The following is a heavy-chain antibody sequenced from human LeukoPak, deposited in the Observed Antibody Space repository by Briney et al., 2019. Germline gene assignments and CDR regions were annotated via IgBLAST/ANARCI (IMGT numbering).Heavy chain of an antibody. CDR2: IYSGGST. Sequence: GGSLRLSCAASGFTFSSYAMSWVRQAPGKGLEWVSVIYSGGSTYYADSVKGRFTISRDNSKNTLYLQMNSLRAEDTAVYYCAKTGGYGPHYYHYYYMDVWGKGTTVTISS. D-gene: IGHD5-12*01. CDR3: AKTGGYGPHYYHYYYMDV. CDR1: GFTFSSYA. J-gene: IGHJ6*03. V-gene: IGHV3-66*01.